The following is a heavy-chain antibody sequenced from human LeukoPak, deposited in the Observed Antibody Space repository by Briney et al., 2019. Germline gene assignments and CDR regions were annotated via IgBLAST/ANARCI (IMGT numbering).Heavy chain of an antibody. CDR3: VKGFVHPTYYFDY. CDR1: GFTFSNNA. Sequence: GGALRLSCAPSGFTFSNNARLWVPQAPGGRREWGSSINGSGDGKYYADSVRGRFTISRDNSENTLYLQLNSLRAEDTAVYFCVKGFVHPTYYFDYWGQGTLVTVSS. CDR2: INGSGDGK. D-gene: IGHD3-10*01. J-gene: IGHJ4*02. V-gene: IGHV3-23*01.